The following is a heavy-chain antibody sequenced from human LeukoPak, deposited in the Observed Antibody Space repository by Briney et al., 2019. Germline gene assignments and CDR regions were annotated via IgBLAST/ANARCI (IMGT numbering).Heavy chain of an antibody. J-gene: IGHJ4*02. CDR2: INSDGSST. CDR3: ARGGLGYCSSTSCYGLDS. Sequence: PGGSLRLSCAASGFTFSSYWMHWVRQAPGKGLVWVSRINSDGSSTNYADSVKGRFTISRDNAKNTLYLQMNSLRAEDTAVYYCARGGLGYCSSTSCYGLDSWGQGTLVTVSS. CDR1: GFTFSSYW. V-gene: IGHV3-74*01. D-gene: IGHD2-2*01.